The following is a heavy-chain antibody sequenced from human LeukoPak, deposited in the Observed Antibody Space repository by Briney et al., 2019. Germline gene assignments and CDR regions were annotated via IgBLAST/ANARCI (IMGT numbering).Heavy chain of an antibody. CDR1: GFTFSSYS. J-gene: IGHJ6*02. CDR3: AREGSITMVRGVIVYYYGMDV. V-gene: IGHV3-21*01. Sequence: GGSLRLSCAASGFTFSSYSRNWVRQAPGKGLEWVSSISSSSSYIYYADSVKGRFTISRDNAKNSLYLQMNSLRAEDTAVYYCAREGSITMVRGVIVYYYGMDVWGQGTTVTVSS. D-gene: IGHD3-10*01. CDR2: ISSSSSYI.